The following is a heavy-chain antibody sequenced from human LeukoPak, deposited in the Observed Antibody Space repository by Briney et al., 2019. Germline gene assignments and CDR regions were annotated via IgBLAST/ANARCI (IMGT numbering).Heavy chain of an antibody. Sequence: QPGGSLRLSCAASGFTFHRYWMAWVRQAPGKGLEWVANIKQDGSEKYYVDSVKGRFTISRDNAKNSLYLQMNSLRAEDTAVYYCAELGITMIGGVWGKGTTVTISS. CDR3: AELGITMIGGV. J-gene: IGHJ6*04. CDR1: GFTFHRYW. D-gene: IGHD3-10*02. V-gene: IGHV3-7*01. CDR2: IKQDGSEK.